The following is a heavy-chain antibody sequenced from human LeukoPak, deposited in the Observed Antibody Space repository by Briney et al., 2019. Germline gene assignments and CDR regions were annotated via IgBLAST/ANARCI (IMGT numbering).Heavy chain of an antibody. V-gene: IGHV3-23*01. CDR3: ARGRDGYNWIDY. CDR1: GFTFGSYA. D-gene: IGHD5-24*01. J-gene: IGHJ4*02. CDR2: ITGSGGGS. Sequence: GGSLRLSCAASGFTFGSYAMNWVRRAPGKGLEWVSSITGSGGGSFYADSVKGRFTISRDNSKNTLYLQMNSLRAEDTAVYYCARGRDGYNWIDYWGQGTLVTVSS.